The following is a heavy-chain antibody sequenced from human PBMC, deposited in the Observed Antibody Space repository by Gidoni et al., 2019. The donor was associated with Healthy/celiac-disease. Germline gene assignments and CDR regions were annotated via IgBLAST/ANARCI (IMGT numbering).Heavy chain of an antibody. CDR3: AKWGNQLPHPAWFDP. V-gene: IGHV3-30*18. J-gene: IGHJ5*02. Sequence: QVQLVESGGGVVQPGRSLSLSCAAAGFTFSSYGMHWVRQAPGKGLEWVAVISYDGSNKYYADSVKGRFTISRDNSKNTLYLQMNSLRAEDTAVYYCAKWGNQLPHPAWFDPWGQGTLVTVSS. CDR1: GFTFSSYG. D-gene: IGHD2-2*01. CDR2: ISYDGSNK.